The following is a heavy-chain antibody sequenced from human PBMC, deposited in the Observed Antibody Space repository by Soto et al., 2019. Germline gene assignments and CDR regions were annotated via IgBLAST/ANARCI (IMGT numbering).Heavy chain of an antibody. CDR1: GYTFSSYG. D-gene: IGHD3-10*01. CDR2: IIPIFGTA. CDR3: ARERTMVSSTLYYYGMDV. Sequence: GASVKVSCKASGYTFSSYGISWVRQAPGQGLEWMGGIIPIFGTANYAQKFQGRVTITADESTSTAYMELSSLRSEDTAVYYCARERTMVSSTLYYYGMDVWGQGTTVTVSS. J-gene: IGHJ6*02. V-gene: IGHV1-69*13.